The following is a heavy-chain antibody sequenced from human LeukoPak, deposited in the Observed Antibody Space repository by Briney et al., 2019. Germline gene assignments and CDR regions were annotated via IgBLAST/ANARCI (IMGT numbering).Heavy chain of an antibody. J-gene: IGHJ2*01. Sequence: SETLSLTCTVSGGSISSSSYYWGWIRQPPGKGLEWIGSIYYSGSTDYNPSLESRITVSVDTSKNQFSLRLSSVTAADTAVYFCARLRSDSSELYFDLWGRGTLVTVSS. D-gene: IGHD6-6*01. V-gene: IGHV4-39*07. CDR2: IYYSGST. CDR3: ARLRSDSSELYFDL. CDR1: GGSISSSSYY.